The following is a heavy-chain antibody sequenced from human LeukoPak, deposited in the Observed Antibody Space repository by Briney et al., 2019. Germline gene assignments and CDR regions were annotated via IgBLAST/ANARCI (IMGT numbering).Heavy chain of an antibody. D-gene: IGHD5-18*01. CDR2: IKQAGSEK. J-gene: IGHJ4*02. CDR1: GFTFSSYW. V-gene: IGHV3-7*01. CDR3: ARGPLWLQGGDY. Sequence: SRGCLRLSCAAPGFTFSSYWMRWVRQAPGKGLEWVANIKQAGSEKYYVDSVKGRLTISRDNAKTSLYLQMNSLRADDAAVYYCARGPLWLQGGDYWRQGTLVTVSS.